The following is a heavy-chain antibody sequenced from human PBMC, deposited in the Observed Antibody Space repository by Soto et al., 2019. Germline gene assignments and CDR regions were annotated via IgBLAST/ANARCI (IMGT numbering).Heavy chain of an antibody. CDR2: ISTGDETT. CDR3: ARVPKRRDGYNFDS. Sequence: PGQSLRLSCAVSVLIFTDYSMTWIRQAPGKVLEWVSYISTGDETTQYADSVTGRFTASRDNAKKVPFLQMSSLRVDDTAVSYCARVPKRRDGYNFDSWGRGALVTVSS. V-gene: IGHV3-11*04. J-gene: IGHJ4*02. CDR1: VLIFTDYS. D-gene: IGHD5-12*01.